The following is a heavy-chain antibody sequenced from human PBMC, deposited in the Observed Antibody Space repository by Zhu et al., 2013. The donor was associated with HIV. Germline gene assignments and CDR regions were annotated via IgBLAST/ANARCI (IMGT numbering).Heavy chain of an antibody. CDR1: GSTFSSSA. Sequence: QVQLVQSGAEVQKPGSSVKVSCKTSGSTFSSSAISWVRQAPGQGLEWMGGFIPIFGTTKYAEKFQDRVTITADESTHTAYMELDSLRSDDTAVYYCTRQIEGGVIGVHGMDVWGQGTAVT. D-gene: IGHD3-10*01. J-gene: IGHJ6*02. CDR3: TRQIEGGVIGVHGMDV. CDR2: FIPIFGTT. V-gene: IGHV1-69*01.